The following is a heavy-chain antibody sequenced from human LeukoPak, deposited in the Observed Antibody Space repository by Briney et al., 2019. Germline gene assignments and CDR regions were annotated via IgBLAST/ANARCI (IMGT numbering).Heavy chain of an antibody. CDR2: ISSSGSTI. V-gene: IGHV3-48*03. Sequence: PGGSLRLSCLASGFTFSDHTLNWVRQAPGKGLEWVSYISSSGSTIYYADSVKGRFTISRDNAKNSLYLQMNSLRAEDTAVYYCAELGITMIGGVWGKGTTVTISS. D-gene: IGHD3-10*02. CDR3: AELGITMIGGV. J-gene: IGHJ6*04. CDR1: GFTFSDHT.